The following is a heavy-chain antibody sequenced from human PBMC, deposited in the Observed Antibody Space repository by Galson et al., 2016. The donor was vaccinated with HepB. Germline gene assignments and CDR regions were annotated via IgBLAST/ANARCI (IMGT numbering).Heavy chain of an antibody. J-gene: IGHJ4*02. V-gene: IGHV3-21*05. Sequence: SLRLSCAASGFDFRRYAMNWVRQAPGKGLEWVSYISVTSTYTNYADSVKGRFTVSRDNAKNSLYLQMNTLRAEDTAIYYCARDRGSYCGGDCSDYYFDYWGQGTLVTVSS. CDR1: GFDFRRYA. CDR3: ARDRGSYCGGDCSDYYFDY. CDR2: ISVTSTYT. D-gene: IGHD2-21*02.